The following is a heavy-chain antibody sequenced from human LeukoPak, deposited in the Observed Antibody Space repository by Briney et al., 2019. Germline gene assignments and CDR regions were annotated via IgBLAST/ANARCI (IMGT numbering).Heavy chain of an antibody. D-gene: IGHD2-21*02. CDR3: ARASLVSYCGGDCYFDY. Sequence: GGSLRLSCAASGFTVSSNYMSWVRQAPGKGLEWVSVIYSGGSTYYADSVKGRFTISRDNPKNTLYLQMNSLRAEDTAVYYCARASLVSYCGGDCYFDYWGQGTLVTVSS. CDR2: IYSGGST. CDR1: GFTVSSNY. V-gene: IGHV3-53*01. J-gene: IGHJ4*02.